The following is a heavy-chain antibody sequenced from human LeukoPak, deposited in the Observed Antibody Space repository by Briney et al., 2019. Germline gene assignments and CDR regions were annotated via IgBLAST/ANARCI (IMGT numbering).Heavy chain of an antibody. V-gene: IGHV4-39*07. CDR3: ARVAIRQAGYYYYYMDV. CDR2: IYYSGST. CDR1: GGSFSGYY. J-gene: IGHJ6*03. Sequence: SETLSLTCAVSGGSFSGYYWGWIRQPPGKGLEWIGSIYYSGSTYYNPSLKSRVTISVDTSKNQFSLKLSSVTAADTAVYYCARVAIRQAGYYYYYMDVWGKGTTVTVSS. D-gene: IGHD5-18*01.